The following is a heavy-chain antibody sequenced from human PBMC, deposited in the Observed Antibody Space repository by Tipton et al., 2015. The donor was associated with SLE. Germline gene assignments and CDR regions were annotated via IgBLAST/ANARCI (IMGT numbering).Heavy chain of an antibody. D-gene: IGHD6-6*01. V-gene: IGHV4-59*11. Sequence: LRLSCSVSGGFISSHYWSWIRQPPGKGLEWIGYIYSSGSTNYNPSLKSRVTMSVDTAKNQFSLKLSSVTAADTVVYYCAASTSSYFYYGLDVWGQGTTVTVSS. CDR1: GGFISSHY. CDR3: AASTSSYFYYGLDV. J-gene: IGHJ6*02. CDR2: IYSSGST.